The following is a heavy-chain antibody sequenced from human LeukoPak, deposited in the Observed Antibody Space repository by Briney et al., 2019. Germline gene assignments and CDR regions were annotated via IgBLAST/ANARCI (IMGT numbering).Heavy chain of an antibody. J-gene: IGHJ5*02. CDR1: GYTFTSYG. CDR2: ISAYNGNT. D-gene: IGHD3-22*01. V-gene: IGHV1-18*01. Sequence: ASVKVSCKASGYTFTSYGISWVRQAPGQGLEWMGWISAYNGNTNYAQKLQGRVTMTTDTSTSTAHMELRSLRSDDTAVYYCARGSGYYDSSGYYYEREWFDPWGQGTLVTVSS. CDR3: ARGSGYYDSSGYYYEREWFDP.